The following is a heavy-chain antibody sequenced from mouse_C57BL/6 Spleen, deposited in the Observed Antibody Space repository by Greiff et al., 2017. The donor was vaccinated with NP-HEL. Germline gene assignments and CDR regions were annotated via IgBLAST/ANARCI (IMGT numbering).Heavy chain of an antibody. CDR3: ARTGSSASWFAY. V-gene: IGHV1-52*01. D-gene: IGHD1-1*01. J-gene: IGHJ3*01. CDR1: GYTFTSYW. Sequence: QVQLQQPGAELVRPGSSVKLSCKASGYTFTSYWMHWVKQRPIQGLEWIGNIDPSDSETHYNQKFKDKATLTVDKSSSTAYMQLSSLTSEDSAVYYGARTGSSASWFAYWGQGTLVTVSA. CDR2: IDPSDSET.